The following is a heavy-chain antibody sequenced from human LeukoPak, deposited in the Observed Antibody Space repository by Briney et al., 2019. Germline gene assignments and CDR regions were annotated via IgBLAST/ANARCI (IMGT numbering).Heavy chain of an antibody. D-gene: IGHD6-13*01. Sequence: ASVMVSCKVSGYTLTELSMHWVRQAPGKGLEWMGGFDPEDGETIYAQKFQGRVTMTEDTSTDTAYMELSSLRSEDTAVYYCATEELPGYSSSVMLGYWGQGTLATVSS. V-gene: IGHV1-24*01. CDR1: GYTLTELS. CDR2: FDPEDGET. J-gene: IGHJ4*02. CDR3: ATEELPGYSSSVMLGY.